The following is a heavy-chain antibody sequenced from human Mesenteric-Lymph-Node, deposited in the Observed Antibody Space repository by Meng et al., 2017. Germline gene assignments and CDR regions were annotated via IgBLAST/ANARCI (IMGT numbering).Heavy chain of an antibody. J-gene: IGHJ4*02. D-gene: IGHD6-13*01. Sequence: QVQLQQWGAGLVKPAETRSLTCAVHGGSFSGYYWSWIRQPPGKGLEWIGEINHSGSTNYNPSLKSRVTISVDTSKNQFSLKLSSVTAADTAVYYCARGGGNSWYIDYWGQGTLVTVSS. V-gene: IGHV4-34*01. CDR3: ARGGGNSWYIDY. CDR2: INHSGST. CDR1: GGSFSGYY.